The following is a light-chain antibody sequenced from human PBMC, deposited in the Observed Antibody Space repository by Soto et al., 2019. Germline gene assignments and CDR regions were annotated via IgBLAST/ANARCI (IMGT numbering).Light chain of an antibody. V-gene: IGKV1-8*01. J-gene: IGKJ1*01. Sequence: AIVMTQSPSSLSSSTGDIFTITCRASQGISSYLAWYQQKPGKAPKLLIYAASTLQSGVPSRFSGSGSGTDFTLTINSLQPDDFATYYCQHYNSYSEAFGQGTKVDIK. CDR3: QHYNSYSEA. CDR1: QGISSY. CDR2: AAS.